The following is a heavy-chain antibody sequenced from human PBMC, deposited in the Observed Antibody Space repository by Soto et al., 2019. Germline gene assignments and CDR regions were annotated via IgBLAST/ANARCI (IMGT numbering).Heavy chain of an antibody. CDR2: ISGSGGST. D-gene: IGHD3-22*01. V-gene: IGHV3-23*01. Sequence: PGGSLRLSCAASGFTFSSYAMSWVRQAPGKGLEWVSAISGSGGSTYYADSVKGRFTISRDNSKNTLYLQMNSLRAEDTAVYYCAKDSYYYDSSGPPPYYYYGMDVWGQGTTVTVSS. CDR1: GFTFSSYA. CDR3: AKDSYYYDSSGPPPYYYYGMDV. J-gene: IGHJ6*02.